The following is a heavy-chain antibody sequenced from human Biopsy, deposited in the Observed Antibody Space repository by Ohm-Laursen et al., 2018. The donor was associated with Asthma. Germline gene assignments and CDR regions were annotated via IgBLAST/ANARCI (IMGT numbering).Heavy chain of an antibody. CDR3: ARASVAASSNWFDP. D-gene: IGHD6-19*01. Sequence: TLSLTCTVSGGSINIGDYYWSWIRQHPVKGLEWFGFIHYSGSTSYNPSLKGGVTISVDTSKNQFSLKLSSVTAADTAVYYCARASVAASSNWFDPWGQGTLVTVSS. CDR1: GGSINIGDYY. V-gene: IGHV4-30-4*08. CDR2: IHYSGST. J-gene: IGHJ5*02.